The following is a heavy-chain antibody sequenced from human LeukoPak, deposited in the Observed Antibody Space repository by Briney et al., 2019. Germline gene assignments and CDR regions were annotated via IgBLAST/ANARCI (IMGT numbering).Heavy chain of an antibody. Sequence: ASVKVSCKASGYTFTSYGISWVRQAPGQGLEWMGWISAYNGNTNYAQKLQGRVTMTTDTSTSTAYMELRSLRSDDTAVYYCARDRVYYYVWGSLLTSSGAFDIWGQGTMVTVSS. CDR2: ISAYNGNT. CDR3: ARDRVYYYVWGSLLTSSGAFDI. J-gene: IGHJ3*02. D-gene: IGHD3-16*01. V-gene: IGHV1-18*01. CDR1: GYTFTSYG.